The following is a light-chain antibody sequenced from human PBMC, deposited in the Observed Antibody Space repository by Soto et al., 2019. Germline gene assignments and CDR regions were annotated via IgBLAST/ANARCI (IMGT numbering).Light chain of an antibody. CDR2: SDS. Sequence: SYELTQPPSVSVAPGKTARITCGGNNIGDTGVHWYQQKSGQAPVLVIHSDSDRPSGIPERFSGSNSGNTATLTISGVEAGDEYDYYCQVWDTSRDHYVFGTGTKLTVL. CDR1: NIGDTG. V-gene: IGLV3-21*04. CDR3: QVWDTSRDHYV. J-gene: IGLJ1*01.